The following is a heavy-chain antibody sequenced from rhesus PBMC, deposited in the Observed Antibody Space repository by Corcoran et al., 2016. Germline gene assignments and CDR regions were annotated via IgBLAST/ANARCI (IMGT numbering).Heavy chain of an antibody. CDR3: ARSAATKHFDY. CDR1: GGATSSYY. J-gene: IGHJ4*01. Sequence: QVQLQESGPELVKPSETLSLTCAVSGGATSSYYWSWIRQPPGKGLEWIGDISGRSGRTPYNPSLKSRVTLSVDTSKSPLSLKLSSVTAADTAVYFCARSAATKHFDYWGQGVLVTVSS. D-gene: IGHD6-25*01. V-gene: IGHV4S11*01. CDR2: ISGRSGRT.